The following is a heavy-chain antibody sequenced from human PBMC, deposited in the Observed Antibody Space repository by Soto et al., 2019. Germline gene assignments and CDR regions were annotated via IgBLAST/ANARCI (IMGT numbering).Heavy chain of an antibody. J-gene: IGHJ4*02. D-gene: IGHD3-9*01. Sequence: ITLKESGPPLVNPTQTLTLTCSFSGFSLTANGVGVGWVRQPPGLALEWLAMVYWDDDKHYSASLRSRFSITKDTSKSQVVLTMTNMDPVDTATYYCATLTGSNWGQGALVTASS. CDR3: ATLTGSN. V-gene: IGHV2-5*02. CDR1: GFSLTANGVG. CDR2: VYWDDDK.